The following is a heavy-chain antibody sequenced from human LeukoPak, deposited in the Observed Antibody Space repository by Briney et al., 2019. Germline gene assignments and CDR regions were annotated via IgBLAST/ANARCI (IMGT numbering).Heavy chain of an antibody. CDR3: AKDSPGYSYGLGGFDY. CDR1: GFTFSSYG. Sequence: GGSLRLSCAASGFTFSSYGMHWFRQAPGKGLEWVAFIRYDGSNKYYADSVKGRFTISRDNSKNTLYLQMNSLRAEDTAVYYCAKDSPGYSYGLGGFDYWGQGTLVTVSS. V-gene: IGHV3-30*02. J-gene: IGHJ4*02. D-gene: IGHD5-18*01. CDR2: IRYDGSNK.